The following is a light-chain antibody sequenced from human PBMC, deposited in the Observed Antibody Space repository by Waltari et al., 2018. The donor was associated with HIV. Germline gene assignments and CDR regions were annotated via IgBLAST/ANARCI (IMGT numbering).Light chain of an antibody. CDR3: VLYMGSGIWV. CDR1: SGSVSTTYY. V-gene: IGLV8-61*01. J-gene: IGLJ3*02. CDR2: GTN. Sequence: QTVVTQEPSFSVSPGGTVTLTCGLSSGSVSTTYYPSWYQQPPGHAAPMIRYGTNPRSSGDSDRFSGTTLGNSAALTITVAQSDDESDYYCVLYMGSGIWVFGGGTKLTVL.